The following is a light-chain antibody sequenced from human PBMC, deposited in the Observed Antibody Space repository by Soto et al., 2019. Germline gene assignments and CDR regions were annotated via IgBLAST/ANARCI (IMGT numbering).Light chain of an antibody. CDR1: QSVSRRY. J-gene: IGKJ4*01. CDR3: QQYGNSSLT. CDR2: DAS. V-gene: IGKV3D-20*01. Sequence: EIVLTQSPATLSLSPGERATLSCGASQSVSRRYLAWYQQKPGLAPMLLIYDASNRATGLPDRFSGSGSGTDFTLTISRLEPDDFAVYYCQQYGNSSLTFGGGTKVEVK.